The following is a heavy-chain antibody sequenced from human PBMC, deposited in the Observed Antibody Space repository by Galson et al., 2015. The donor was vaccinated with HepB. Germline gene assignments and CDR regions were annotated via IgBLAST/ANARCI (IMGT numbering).Heavy chain of an antibody. Sequence: QCGAEVKKPGESLKISCKGSGSSFTNSWIAWVRQMPGRGLESMGIINPVDSETRYRPSFEGQVTISVDKSINTAYLQWSSLKASDTAMYYCARQGCSTTSCHSVDYWGQGTLVTVSS. D-gene: IGHD2-2*01. CDR3: ARQGCSTTSCHSVDY. CDR1: GSSFTNSW. J-gene: IGHJ4*02. CDR2: INPVDSET. V-gene: IGHV5-51*01.